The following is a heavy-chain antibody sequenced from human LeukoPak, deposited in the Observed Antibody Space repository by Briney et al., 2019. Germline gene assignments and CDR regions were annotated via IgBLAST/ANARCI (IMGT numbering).Heavy chain of an antibody. Sequence: SETLSLTCTVSGSSMNDNFWGWIRLPPGKGPDWIGHISYSGTINYNPSLKSRVTVSIDTSKSQFSLKLKSVTAADTAVYFCARDPDLWGQGTLVTVSS. J-gene: IGHJ4*02. CDR3: ARDPDL. V-gene: IGHV4-59*01. CDR1: GSSMNDNF. CDR2: ISYSGTI.